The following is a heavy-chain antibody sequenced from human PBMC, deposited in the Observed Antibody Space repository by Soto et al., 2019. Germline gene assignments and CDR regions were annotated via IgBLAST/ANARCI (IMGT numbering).Heavy chain of an antibody. Sequence: GGSLRLSCVGSGFTFSGPWMNWVRQVPGKGLEWVGLVKNKAHGGTIHHAAPVTGRFTISRDDSKNILYLQMNSLKTEDTAVYYCTAGLSASDTRGIDVWSQGTTVTVSS. CDR1: GFTFSGPW. CDR2: VKNKAHGGTI. D-gene: IGHD3-22*01. CDR3: TAGLSASDTRGIDV. V-gene: IGHV3-15*07. J-gene: IGHJ6*02.